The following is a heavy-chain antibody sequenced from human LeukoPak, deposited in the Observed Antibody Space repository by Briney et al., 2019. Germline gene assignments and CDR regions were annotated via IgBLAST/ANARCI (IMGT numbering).Heavy chain of an antibody. CDR1: WCRFTSYW. CDR2: IYPGDSEI. V-gene: IGHV5-51*01. CDR3: TRGGTDCSSTACRPHF. Sequence: GEALQISCKASWCRFTSYWIAWGRQMPGKGLEWMGIIYPGDSEIRYNPSLQGQVTISADKSTNTAYLQWSSLKASDSAIYYCTRGGTDCSSTACRPHFWGQGTLVTVSS. J-gene: IGHJ4*02. D-gene: IGHD2-2*01.